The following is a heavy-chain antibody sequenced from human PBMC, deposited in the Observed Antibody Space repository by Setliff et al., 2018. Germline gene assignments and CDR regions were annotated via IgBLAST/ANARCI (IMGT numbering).Heavy chain of an antibody. V-gene: IGHV1-69-2*01. J-gene: IGHJ3*02. D-gene: IGHD2-15*01. CDR2: VDPEDGET. Sequence: AASVKVSCKASGYTFTDYYMHWVQQAPGEGLEWMGRVDPEDGETIYAEKFQGRVTITADTSTDTAYMELSSLRSEDTAVYYCATVRDAVVAARKTNDAFDIWGQGTMVTVSS. CDR3: ATVRDAVVAARKTNDAFDI. CDR1: GYTFTDYY.